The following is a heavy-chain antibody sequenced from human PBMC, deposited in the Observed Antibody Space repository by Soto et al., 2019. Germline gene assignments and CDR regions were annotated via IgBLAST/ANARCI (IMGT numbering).Heavy chain of an antibody. CDR2: ISYDGENQ. Sequence: PRRSLTLSCAASGFSFIHYAMHWVRQPPGKGLEWVALISYDGENQYFTDSVRGRFTISRDNSKTAVYLEMNNLRLDDTATYYCVSPHSESSNSFDLWGKGT. J-gene: IGHJ5*02. CDR3: VSPHSESSNSFDL. CDR1: GFSFIHYA. V-gene: IGHV3-30*04. D-gene: IGHD3-10*01.